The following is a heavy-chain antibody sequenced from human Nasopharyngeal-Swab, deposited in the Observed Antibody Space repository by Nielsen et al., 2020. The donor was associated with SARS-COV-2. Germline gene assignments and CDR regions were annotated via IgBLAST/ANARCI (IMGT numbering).Heavy chain of an antibody. Sequence: LSLTCAASGFRFSLYTMNWVRQAPGKGLEWVSGISSSGDYIYYADSVKGRFTISRDNAKNSLYLQMNSLRAEDTALYYCARDTPAMFAYWGQGTLVTVSS. CDR2: ISSSGDYI. CDR3: ARDTPAMFAY. V-gene: IGHV3-21*01. CDR1: GFRFSLYT. J-gene: IGHJ4*02.